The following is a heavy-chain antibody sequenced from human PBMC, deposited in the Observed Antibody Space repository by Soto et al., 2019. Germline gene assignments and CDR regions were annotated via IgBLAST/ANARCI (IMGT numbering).Heavy chain of an antibody. V-gene: IGHV3-23*01. Sequence: GGSLRLSCAASGFTFSSYAMSWVRQAPGQGLEWVSAISGSGGSTYYADSVRGRFTISRDNSKNTLYLQLNSLSAEATAVYYVAKDRDSIFGVVIPYYYGMDVWGQGATVTTSS. CDR3: AKDRDSIFGVVIPYYYGMDV. D-gene: IGHD3-3*01. CDR2: ISGSGGST. CDR1: GFTFSSYA. J-gene: IGHJ6*02.